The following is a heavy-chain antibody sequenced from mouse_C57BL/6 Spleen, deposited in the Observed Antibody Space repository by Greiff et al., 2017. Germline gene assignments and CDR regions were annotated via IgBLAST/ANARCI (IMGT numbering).Heavy chain of an antibody. J-gene: IGHJ3*01. CDR1: GFNIKDDY. D-gene: IGHD2-1*01. V-gene: IGHV14-4*01. Sequence: EVKLHQSGAELVRPGASVKLSCTASGFNIKDDYMPWVKQRPEKGLEWIGWIDPDNGDTEYASKFQGKATITADTSSNTAYLQLSSLTYEDTAVYYGTLTVTKTAWFAYWGQGTLVTVSA. CDR2: IDPDNGDT. CDR3: TLTVTKTAWFAY.